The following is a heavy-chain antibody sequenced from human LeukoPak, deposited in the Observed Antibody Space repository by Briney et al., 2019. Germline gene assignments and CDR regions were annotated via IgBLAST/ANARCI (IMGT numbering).Heavy chain of an antibody. J-gene: IGHJ4*02. D-gene: IGHD6-13*01. Sequence: GGSLRLSCAASGFTFSGSAMHWVRQATGKGLEWLGRIRSKADSYTTAYAASVKGRFIVSRDDSKNTAYLQMNSLKTEDTAVYYCRAAADLNDYWGQGTLVTVSS. V-gene: IGHV3-73*01. CDR2: IRSKADSYTT. CDR1: GFTFSGSA. CDR3: RAAADLNDY.